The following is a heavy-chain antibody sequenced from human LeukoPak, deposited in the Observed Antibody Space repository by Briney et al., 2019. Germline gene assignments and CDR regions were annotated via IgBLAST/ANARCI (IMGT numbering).Heavy chain of an antibody. D-gene: IGHD6-25*01. CDR3: ARDRRLRY. Sequence: GGSLRLSCAASGFTVSSYGISWVRQARGKGLEWVANIKQDGSEKYYVDSVKGRFTISRDNAKNSLYLQMNSLRAEDTAVYYCARDRRLRYWGQGTLVTVSS. V-gene: IGHV3-7*01. J-gene: IGHJ4*02. CDR1: GFTVSSYG. CDR2: IKQDGSEK.